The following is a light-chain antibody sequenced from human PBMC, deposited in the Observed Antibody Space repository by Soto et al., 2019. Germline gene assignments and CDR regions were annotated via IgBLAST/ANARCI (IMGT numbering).Light chain of an antibody. CDR3: QQNNTDPSP. V-gene: IGKV1-5*03. Sequence: DIQMTQSPSTLSASAGDRVTITCRASQSISTWLAWYQQRPGKAPNLLIYQASSLESGVSSRFSGSGSGTDFTLTISSLQPEDFATYYCQQNNTDPSPLGRGTNLEIK. CDR2: QAS. CDR1: QSISTW. J-gene: IGKJ2*01.